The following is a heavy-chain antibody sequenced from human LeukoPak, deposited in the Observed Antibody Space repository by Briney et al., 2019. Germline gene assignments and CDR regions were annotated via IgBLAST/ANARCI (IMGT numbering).Heavy chain of an antibody. Sequence: PSETLSLTCTVSLYSISSGYYWGWIRQPPGKGLEWIGSIYYSGSTYYNPSLKSRVTISVDTSKDQFSLKLSSVTAADTAVYYCARGKIVRFRTSYPDYWGQGTLVTVSS. CDR3: ARGKIVRFRTSYPDY. V-gene: IGHV4-38-2*02. CDR2: IYYSGST. CDR1: LYSISSGYY. J-gene: IGHJ4*02. D-gene: IGHD6-6*01.